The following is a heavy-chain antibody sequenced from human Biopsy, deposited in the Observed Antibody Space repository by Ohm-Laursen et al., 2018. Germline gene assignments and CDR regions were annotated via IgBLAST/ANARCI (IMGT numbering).Heavy chain of an antibody. V-gene: IGHV1-69*06. CDR2: IIPTFDTP. J-gene: IGHJ5*02. D-gene: IGHD6-13*01. Sequence: SVKLSCKTSGGTFNSYVLTWVRQAPGQGLEWMGRIIPTFDTPTYAPDFQGRVTFTADKSTGTATLDLRSLTSEDTAVYYCAGGAAKGYPYDHWGQGTLVTVSS. CDR1: GGTFNSYV. CDR3: AGGAAKGYPYDH.